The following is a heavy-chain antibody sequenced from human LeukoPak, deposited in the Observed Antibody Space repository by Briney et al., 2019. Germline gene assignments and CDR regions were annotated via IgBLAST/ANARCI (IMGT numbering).Heavy chain of an antibody. CDR3: ARATYQYSSSDFDY. D-gene: IGHD6-6*01. V-gene: IGHV4-34*01. J-gene: IGHJ4*02. CDR1: GGSFSGYY. Sequence: SETLSLTCAVYGGSFSGYYWSWTRQPPGKGLEWIGEINHSGSTNYNPSLKSRVTISVDTSKNQFSLKLSSVTAADTAVYYCARATYQYSSSDFDYWGQGTLVTVSS. CDR2: INHSGST.